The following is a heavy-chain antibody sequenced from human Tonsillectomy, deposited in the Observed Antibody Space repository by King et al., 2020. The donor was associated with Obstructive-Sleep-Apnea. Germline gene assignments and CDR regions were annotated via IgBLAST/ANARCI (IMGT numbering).Heavy chain of an antibody. V-gene: IGHV4-39*07. CDR2: IYYSGST. CDR3: ARDCTSCTWGLDAFDI. D-gene: IGHD2-2*01. Sequence: QLQESGPGLVKPSETLSLTCTVSGGSISSSSYYWGWIRQPPGKGLEWIGSIYYSGSTYYNPSLKSRVTISVDTSKNQFSLKLSSVTAADTAVYYCARDCTSCTWGLDAFDIWGQGTMVTVSS. J-gene: IGHJ3*02. CDR1: GGSISSSSYY.